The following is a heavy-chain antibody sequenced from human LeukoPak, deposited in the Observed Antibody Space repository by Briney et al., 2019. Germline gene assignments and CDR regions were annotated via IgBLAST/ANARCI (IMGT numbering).Heavy chain of an antibody. Sequence: PGGSLRLSCAASGFTFSSYAMSWVRQAPGKGLEWVSVISGSGGSTDYADSVKGRFTISRDNSKNTVNLQMNSLRAEDTALYYCAGGQMFTSGGFDDWGQGTLVTVSS. CDR1: GFTFSSYA. D-gene: IGHD6-19*01. J-gene: IGHJ4*02. CDR3: AGGQMFTSGGFDD. CDR2: ISGSGGST. V-gene: IGHV3-23*01.